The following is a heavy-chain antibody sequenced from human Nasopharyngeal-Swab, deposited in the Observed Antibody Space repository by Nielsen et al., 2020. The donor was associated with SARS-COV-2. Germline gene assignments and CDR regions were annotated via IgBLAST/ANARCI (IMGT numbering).Heavy chain of an antibody. CDR1: GGTFSSYA. CDR3: ARVPTRGYSYGSFDY. J-gene: IGHJ4*02. V-gene: IGHV1-2*02. CDR2: INPNSGGT. Sequence: ASVKVSCKASGGTFSSYAISWVRQAPGQGLEWMGWINPNSGGTNYAQKFQGRVTMTRDTSISTAYMELSRLRSDDTAVYYCARVPTRGYSYGSFDYWGQGTLVTVSS. D-gene: IGHD5-18*01.